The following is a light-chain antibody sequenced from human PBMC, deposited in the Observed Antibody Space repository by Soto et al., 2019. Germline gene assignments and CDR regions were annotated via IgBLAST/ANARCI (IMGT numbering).Light chain of an antibody. Sequence: DLQMTQSPSSLSASVGDRVTITCRASQSISSYLNWYQQKPGKAPQLLIYAASSLQSGVPSRFSGSGSGTDFTLTISSLQPEDFATYYCQQSYSTPLFTFGPGTKVDIK. J-gene: IGKJ3*01. V-gene: IGKV1-39*01. CDR1: QSISSY. CDR3: QQSYSTPLFT. CDR2: AAS.